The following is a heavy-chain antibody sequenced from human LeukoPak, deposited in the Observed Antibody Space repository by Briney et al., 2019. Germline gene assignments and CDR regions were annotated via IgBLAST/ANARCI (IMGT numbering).Heavy chain of an antibody. J-gene: IGHJ3*02. CDR2: IYTSGST. CDR3: ARDHYDILTGYPGPFDI. D-gene: IGHD3-9*01. V-gene: IGHV4-61*02. CDR1: GGSISSSSYY. Sequence: PSETLSLTCTVSGGSISSSSYYWSWIRQPAGKGLEWIVRIYTSGSTNYNPSLKSRVTISVDTSKNQFSLKLSSVTAADTAVYYCARDHYDILTGYPGPFDIWGQGTMVTVSS.